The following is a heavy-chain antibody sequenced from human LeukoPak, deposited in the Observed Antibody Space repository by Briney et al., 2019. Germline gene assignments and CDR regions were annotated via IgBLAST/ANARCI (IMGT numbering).Heavy chain of an antibody. CDR1: GFTFSSYT. CDR3: ARGYGSGSGDY. J-gene: IGHJ4*01. D-gene: IGHD3-10*01. Sequence: GGSLRLSCAASGFTFSSYTMNWVRQAPGKGLGWVSSISSSSSYIYYADSLKGRFTISRDNAKNSLYLQMNSLRPEDTAVYYCARGYGSGSGDYWGHGTLVTVSS. CDR2: ISSSSSYI. V-gene: IGHV3-21*01.